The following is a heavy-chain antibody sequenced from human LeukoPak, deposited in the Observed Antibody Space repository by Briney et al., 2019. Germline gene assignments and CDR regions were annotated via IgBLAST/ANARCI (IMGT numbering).Heavy chain of an antibody. J-gene: IGHJ4*02. D-gene: IGHD3-16*02. CDR2: INHSGST. CDR3: ARVRLFDYVWGSYRPGGDFDY. V-gene: IGHV4-34*01. Sequence: TSETLSLTCAVYGGSLSGYYWSWIRQPPGKGLEWIGEINHSGSTNYNPSLKSRVTISVDTSKNQFSLKLSSVTAADTAVYYCARVRLFDYVWGSYRPGGDFDYWGQGTLVTVSS. CDR1: GGSLSGYY.